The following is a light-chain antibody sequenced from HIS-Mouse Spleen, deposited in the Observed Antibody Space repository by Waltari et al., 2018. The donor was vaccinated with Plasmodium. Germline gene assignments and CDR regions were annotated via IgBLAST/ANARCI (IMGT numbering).Light chain of an antibody. CDR3: CSYAGSSTNWV. Sequence: QYALTPPASVSGSPGQSITTSCTGTRRAVGSYNLVSWYQQHPGKAPKLMIYEGSKRPSGVSNRFSGSKSGNTASLTISGLQAEDEADYYCCSYAGSSTNWVFGGGTKLTVL. CDR1: RRAVGSYNL. V-gene: IGLV2-23*01. J-gene: IGLJ3*02. CDR2: EGS.